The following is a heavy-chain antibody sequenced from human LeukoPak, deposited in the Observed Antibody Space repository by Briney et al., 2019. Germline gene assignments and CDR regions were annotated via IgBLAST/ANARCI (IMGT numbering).Heavy chain of an antibody. D-gene: IGHD3-9*01. Sequence: GASVKVSCKASGGTFSSYAISWVRQAPGQGLEWMGGIIPIFGTANYAQKFRGRVTITADESTSTAYMELSSLRSEDTAVYYCARRPTLTGYYGGYYFDYWGQGTLVTVSS. CDR3: ARRPTLTGYYGGYYFDY. J-gene: IGHJ4*02. CDR2: IIPIFGTA. CDR1: GGTFSSYA. V-gene: IGHV1-69*13.